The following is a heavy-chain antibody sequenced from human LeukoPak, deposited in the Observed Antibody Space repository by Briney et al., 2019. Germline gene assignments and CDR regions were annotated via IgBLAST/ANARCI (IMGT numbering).Heavy chain of an antibody. CDR1: GGSINNYY. V-gene: IGHV4-59*01. Sequence: SETLSLTCTVSGGSINNYYWSWIRQPPGKGLEWIGYIYYRGSRNYNPSLKSRVTFSVDTSKNQFSLKLNSVTAADTAVYYCARGGDYGDLRYFDYWGQGTLVTVSS. D-gene: IGHD4-17*01. CDR2: IYYRGSR. CDR3: ARGGDYGDLRYFDY. J-gene: IGHJ4*02.